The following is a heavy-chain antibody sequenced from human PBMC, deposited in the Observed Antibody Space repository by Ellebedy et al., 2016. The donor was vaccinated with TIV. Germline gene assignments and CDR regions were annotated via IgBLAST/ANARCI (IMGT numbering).Heavy chain of an antibody. CDR2: IKEDGSDK. CDR1: GFTFSSYW. Sequence: GESLKISXAASGFTFSSYWMNWVRQAPGKGLEWVANIKEDGSDKYYVDSVKGRFTISRDNAKNSLYLQMNSLTAEDTAVYYCARVSTNAAFDIWGQGTMVTVSS. J-gene: IGHJ3*02. D-gene: IGHD2-8*01. CDR3: ARVSTNAAFDI. V-gene: IGHV3-7*01.